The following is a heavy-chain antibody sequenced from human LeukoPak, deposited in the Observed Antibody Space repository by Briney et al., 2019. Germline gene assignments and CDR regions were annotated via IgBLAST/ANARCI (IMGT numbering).Heavy chain of an antibody. CDR2: IKPHGSES. V-gene: IGHV3-7*01. CDR3: ARVDCTGQSCFSGFDY. CDR1: GFTFSNFL. Sequence: PGGSLRLSCVVSGFTFSNFLMGWVRQPPGKGLEWVANIKPHGSESFYVDSVKGRLTISRDNAKNSLYLQVNSLRAEDTAVYYCARVDCTGQSCFSGFDYWGQGTLVTVSS. J-gene: IGHJ4*02. D-gene: IGHD2-15*01.